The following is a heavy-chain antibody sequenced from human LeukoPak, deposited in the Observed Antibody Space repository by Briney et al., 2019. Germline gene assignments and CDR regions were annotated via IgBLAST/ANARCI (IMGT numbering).Heavy chain of an antibody. CDR2: IYRNGSS. CDR3: TRSVGGSWEGFDY. V-gene: IGHV3-66*01. D-gene: IGHD1-26*01. J-gene: IGHJ4*02. CDR1: GFSFNNNY. Sequence: PGGSLRLSCAASGFSFNNNYMTWVRLAPGKGLECVSVIYRNGSSYYADSVRGRFTISRDNSKSTLYLQMSSLRVDDTATYYCTRSVGGSWEGFDYWGQGTLVTVSS.